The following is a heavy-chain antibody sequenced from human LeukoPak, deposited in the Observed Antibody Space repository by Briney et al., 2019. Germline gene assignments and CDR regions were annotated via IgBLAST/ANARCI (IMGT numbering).Heavy chain of an antibody. CDR3: AKDTPLRRMIVGYDAFDI. CDR1: GFTFSSYA. V-gene: IGHV3-23*01. CDR2: ISGSGGST. J-gene: IGHJ3*02. Sequence: PGGSLRLSCAASGFTFSSYAMSWVRQAPGKGLEWVSAISGSGGSTYYADSVKGRFTISRDNSKNTLYLQMNGLRAEDTAVYYCAKDTPLRRMIVGYDAFDIWGQGTMVTVSS. D-gene: IGHD3-22*01.